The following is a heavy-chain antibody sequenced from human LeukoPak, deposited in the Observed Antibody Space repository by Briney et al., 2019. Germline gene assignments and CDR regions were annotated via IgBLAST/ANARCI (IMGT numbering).Heavy chain of an antibody. CDR3: ARGTSSYYDFWSGYYTVPDY. D-gene: IGHD3-3*01. Sequence: PSETLSLTCTVSGGSISSYYWSWIRQPPGKGLEWIGYIYYSGSTNYNPSLKSRVTISVDTSKNQFSLKLSSVTAADTAVYYCARGTSSYYDFWSGYYTVPDYWGQGTLVTVSS. CDR1: GGSISSYY. V-gene: IGHV4-59*01. CDR2: IYYSGST. J-gene: IGHJ4*02.